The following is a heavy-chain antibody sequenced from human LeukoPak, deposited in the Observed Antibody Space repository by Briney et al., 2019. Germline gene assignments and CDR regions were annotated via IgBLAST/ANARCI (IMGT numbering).Heavy chain of an antibody. V-gene: IGHV4-30-4*08. Sequence: SETLSLTCTVSGGSISSGDYYWSWIRQPPGKSLEWIGYIYYSGSTYYNPSVKSRVTISVDTSKNQFSLKLSSVTAADTAVYYCAREPLYPMVDYWGQGTLVTVSS. CDR1: GGSISSGDYY. CDR3: AREPLYPMVDY. CDR2: IYYSGST. D-gene: IGHD3-3*01. J-gene: IGHJ4*02.